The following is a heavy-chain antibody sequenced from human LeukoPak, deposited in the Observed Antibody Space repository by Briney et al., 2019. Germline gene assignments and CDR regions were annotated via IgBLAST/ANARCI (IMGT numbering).Heavy chain of an antibody. J-gene: IGHJ3*02. Sequence: ASVKVSCKASGCTFTGYYMHWVRQAPGQGLEWMGWINPNSGGTNSAQKFQGRVTMTRDTSISTVYMDLSRLRSDDTAVYYCARVSTMSPNHHEDDAFDIWGQGTMVTVSS. CDR1: GCTFTGYY. CDR2: INPNSGGT. D-gene: IGHD2/OR15-2a*01. CDR3: ARVSTMSPNHHEDDAFDI. V-gene: IGHV1-2*02.